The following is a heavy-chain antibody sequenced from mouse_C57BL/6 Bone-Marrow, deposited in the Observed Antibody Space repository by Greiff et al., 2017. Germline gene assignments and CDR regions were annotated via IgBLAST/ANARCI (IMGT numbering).Heavy chain of an antibody. J-gene: IGHJ4*01. CDR2: INPYNGGT. CDR1: GYTFTDYY. Sequence: EVQLQQSGPVLVKPGASVKMSCKASGYTFTDYYMNWVKQSHGKSLEWIGVINPYNGGTIYNQKFKGKATLTVDKSSSTAYMELNSLTSEDSAVYYCAHLPPYAMDYWGQGTSVTVSS. CDR3: AHLPPYAMDY. V-gene: IGHV1-19*01. D-gene: IGHD6-1*01.